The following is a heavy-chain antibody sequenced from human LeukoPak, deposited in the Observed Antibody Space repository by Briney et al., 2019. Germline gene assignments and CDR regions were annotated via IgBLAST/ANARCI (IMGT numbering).Heavy chain of an antibody. Sequence: ASVKVSCKASGYTFIGYGISWVRQAPGQGLEWMGWTSGDNVNTYYAQKFLGRVTMTTDTSTTTAYMELRGLRSDDTAVYYCARDWEWRARRDLFDPWGQGTRVTVSS. CDR2: TSGDNVNT. CDR3: ARDWEWRARRDLFDP. D-gene: IGHD3-3*01. J-gene: IGHJ5*02. V-gene: IGHV1-18*01. CDR1: GYTFIGYG.